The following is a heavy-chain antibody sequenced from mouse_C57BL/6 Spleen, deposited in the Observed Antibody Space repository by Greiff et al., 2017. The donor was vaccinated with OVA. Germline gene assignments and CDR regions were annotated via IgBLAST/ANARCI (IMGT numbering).Heavy chain of an antibody. CDR2: IDPSDSYT. CDR1: SYTFTSYW. CDR3: ARKALYYFDY. V-gene: IGHV1-69*01. J-gene: IGHJ2*01. D-gene: IGHD6-1*01. Sequence: QVQLQQPGAELVMPGASVKLSCKASSYTFTSYWMHWVKQRPGQGLEWIGEIDPSDSYTNYNQKFKGKSTLTVDKSSSTAYMQLSSLTSEDSAVYYCARKALYYFDYWGQGTTLTVSS.